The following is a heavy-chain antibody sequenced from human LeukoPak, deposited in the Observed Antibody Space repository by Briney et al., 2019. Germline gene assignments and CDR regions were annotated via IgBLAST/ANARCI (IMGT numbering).Heavy chain of an antibody. CDR3: AKDRGGLRFQGYFDY. CDR2: ISGSGGST. Sequence: GGSLRLSCAASGFTFSSYAMSWVRQAPGKGLEWVSAISGSGGSTYYADSVKGRFTISRDNSKNTLYLQMNSLSAEDRAVYYCAKDRGGLRFQGYFDYWGQGTLVTVSS. V-gene: IGHV3-23*01. J-gene: IGHJ4*02. D-gene: IGHD5-12*01. CDR1: GFTFSSYA.